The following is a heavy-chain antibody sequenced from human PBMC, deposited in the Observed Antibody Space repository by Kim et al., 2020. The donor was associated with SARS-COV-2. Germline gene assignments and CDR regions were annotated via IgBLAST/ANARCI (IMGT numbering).Heavy chain of an antibody. Sequence: GGSLRLSCIASGFAFSSFAMSWVRQPPGKGLEWVSAISTGGIGTYYAASVKGRFTISRDNSKNTLYLQLNSLSVDDVATYYCVKDNKIGYYTSGFYYCG. CDR3: VKDNKIGYYTSGFYY. V-gene: IGHV3-23*01. D-gene: IGHD3-22*01. CDR1: GFAFSSFA. CDR2: ISTGGIGT. J-gene: IGHJ4*01.